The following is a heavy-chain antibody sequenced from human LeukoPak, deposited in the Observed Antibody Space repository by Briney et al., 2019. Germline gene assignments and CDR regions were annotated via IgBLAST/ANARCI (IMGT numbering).Heavy chain of an antibody. V-gene: IGHV4-4*07. D-gene: IGHD3-16*02. CDR3: ARAGWGSYRSNDAFDI. Sequence: ASETLSLTCTVSGGSISSYYWSWLRQPAGKGLEWIGRIYTSGSTNYNPSLKSRVTMSVDTSKNQFSLKRSSVTAADTAVYYCARAGWGSYRSNDAFDIWGQGTMVTVSS. CDR2: IYTSGST. CDR1: GGSISSYY. J-gene: IGHJ3*02.